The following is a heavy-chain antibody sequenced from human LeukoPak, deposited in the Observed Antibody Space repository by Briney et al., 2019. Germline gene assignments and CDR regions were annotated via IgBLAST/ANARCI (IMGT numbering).Heavy chain of an antibody. CDR1: GGTSSSYA. V-gene: IGHV1-69*04. J-gene: IGHJ6*02. CDR3: ARGDIVVVPAAIPNYYYYGMDV. CDR2: IIPILGIA. Sequence: SVKVSCKASGGTSSSYAISWVRQAPGQGLEWMGRIIPILGIANYAQKFQGRVTITADKSTSTAYMELSSLRSEDTAVYYCARGDIVVVPAAIPNYYYYGMDVWGQGTTVTVSS. D-gene: IGHD2-2*02.